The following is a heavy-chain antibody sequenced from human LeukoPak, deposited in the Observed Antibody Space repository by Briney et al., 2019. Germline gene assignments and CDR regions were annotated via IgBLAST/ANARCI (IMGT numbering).Heavy chain of an antibody. D-gene: IGHD1-26*01. V-gene: IGHV1-8*03. CDR3: ARARYREINYAYAGGFYYMDV. CDR2: MNPNSGNT. CDR1: GYTFTSYD. Sequence: ASVKVSCKASGYTFTSYDINWVRQATGQGLEWMGWMNPNSGNTGYAQKFQGRVTITRNTSISTAHMELSSLRSEDTAVYYCARARYREINYAYAGGFYYMDVWGKGTTVTVSS. J-gene: IGHJ6*03.